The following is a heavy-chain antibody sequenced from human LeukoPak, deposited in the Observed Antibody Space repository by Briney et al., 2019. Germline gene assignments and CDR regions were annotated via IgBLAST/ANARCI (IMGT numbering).Heavy chain of an antibody. CDR2: INHSGST. CDR3: ARFTGKRVDY. V-gene: IGHV4-34*01. D-gene: IGHD1-14*01. J-gene: IGHJ4*02. Sequence: SETLSLTCAVYGGSFSGYYWSWIRQPPGKGLEWIGEINHSGSTNYNPSLKSRVTISVDTSKNQFSLKLSSVTAADTAVYYCARFTGKRVDYWGQETRVTVSS. CDR1: GGSFSGYY.